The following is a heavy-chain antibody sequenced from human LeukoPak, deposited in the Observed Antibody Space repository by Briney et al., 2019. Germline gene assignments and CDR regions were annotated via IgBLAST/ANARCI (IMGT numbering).Heavy chain of an antibody. CDR2: IYHSGST. Sequence: SETLSLTCAVSGYSISSGYYWGWIRQPPGKGLEWIGSIYHSGSTYYNPSLKSRVTISVDTSKNQFSLKLSSVTAADTAVYYCAREGYCSSTSCYGNGMDAWGKGTTVTVSS. D-gene: IGHD2-2*01. V-gene: IGHV4-38-2*02. CDR3: AREGYCSSTSCYGNGMDA. CDR1: GYSISSGYY. J-gene: IGHJ6*04.